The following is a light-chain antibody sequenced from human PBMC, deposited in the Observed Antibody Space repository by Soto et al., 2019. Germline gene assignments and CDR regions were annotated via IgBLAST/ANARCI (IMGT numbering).Light chain of an antibody. Sequence: QSALTQPASVSGSPGQSITISCTGTSGTVGSYNYVSWYQQHPGKGPKLMIYDVNNRPSGVSNRFSGSKSGNTASLTISGLQAEDEADYYCSSYTSSSIVVFGGGTKLTVL. CDR1: SGTVGSYNY. V-gene: IGLV2-14*03. CDR2: DVN. J-gene: IGLJ2*01. CDR3: SSYTSSSIVV.